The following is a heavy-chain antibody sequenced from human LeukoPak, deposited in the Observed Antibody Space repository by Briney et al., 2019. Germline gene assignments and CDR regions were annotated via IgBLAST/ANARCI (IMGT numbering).Heavy chain of an antibody. D-gene: IGHD6-13*01. J-gene: IGHJ2*01. V-gene: IGHV3-30-3*01. CDR2: ISYDGSNK. Sequence: GGSLRLSCAASGFTFSSYAMHWVRQAPGKGLEWVAVISYDGSNKYYADSVKGRFTISRDNSKNTLYLQMNSLRAEDTAVYYCARAPGSSWYEGYFDLWGRGTLVTVSS. CDR1: GFTFSSYA. CDR3: ARAPGSSWYEGYFDL.